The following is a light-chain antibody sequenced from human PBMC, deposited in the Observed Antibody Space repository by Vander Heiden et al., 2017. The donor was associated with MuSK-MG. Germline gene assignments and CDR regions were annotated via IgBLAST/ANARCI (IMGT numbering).Light chain of an antibody. CDR3: QQRSNWPLLT. V-gene: IGKV3-11*01. CDR1: QSVGSY. CDR2: DAS. Sequence: DILVTQSPATLYLSPGERATLFCRASQSVGSYLAWYQQKFGQAHRLLIYDASNRATGIPARFSGSGYGKDFTLTISSLEPEDFAVYYCQQRSNWPLLTFGGGTKVEIK. J-gene: IGKJ4*01.